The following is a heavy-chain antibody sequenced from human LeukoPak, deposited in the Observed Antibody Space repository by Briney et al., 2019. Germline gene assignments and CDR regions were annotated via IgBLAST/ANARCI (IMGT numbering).Heavy chain of an antibody. Sequence: GGSLRLSCAASGFTFSSYNMNWVRQAPGKGLEWVSYIISGSSTIYYADSVKGRFTISRDNGKNSLCLQMNSLRAEDTAVYYCAREDHYYHGMDVWGQGTTVTVSS. V-gene: IGHV3-48*01. CDR2: IISGSSTI. CDR1: GFTFSSYN. CDR3: AREDHYYHGMDV. J-gene: IGHJ6*02.